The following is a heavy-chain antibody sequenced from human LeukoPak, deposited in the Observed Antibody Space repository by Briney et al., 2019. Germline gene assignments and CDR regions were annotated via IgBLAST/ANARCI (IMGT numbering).Heavy chain of an antibody. D-gene: IGHD4-17*01. CDR1: GFNFRTYA. CDR3: AKRGRVTTTLLYYYYMDV. CDR2: ISGSDPGT. V-gene: IGHV3-23*01. J-gene: IGHJ6*03. Sequence: GGSLRLSCAASGFNFRTYAMSWVRQAPGKGLEWVSAISGSDPGTYHADSVKGRFTISRDNSKNTLYLQMNSLRAEDTAVYYCAKRGRVTTTLLYYYYMDVWGKGTTVTISS.